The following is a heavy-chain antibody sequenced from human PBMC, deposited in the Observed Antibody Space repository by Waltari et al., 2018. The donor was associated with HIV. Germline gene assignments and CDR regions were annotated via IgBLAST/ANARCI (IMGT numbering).Heavy chain of an antibody. V-gene: IGHV3-21*02. CDR2: LTWGSYYP. CDR3: VRDRTSVTTGDFDS. Sequence: EVRLVESGGGLVTPGGSLTRSCTAYGLHFTLWSMTWVRLAPGKGLDWFSSLTWGSYYPYYSDAVKGRFTVSRDNAKNSLFLQMGSLTAEDTALYYCVRDRTSVTTGDFDSWGQGVPVTVSS. CDR1: GLHFTLWS. D-gene: IGHD1-1*01. J-gene: IGHJ4*02.